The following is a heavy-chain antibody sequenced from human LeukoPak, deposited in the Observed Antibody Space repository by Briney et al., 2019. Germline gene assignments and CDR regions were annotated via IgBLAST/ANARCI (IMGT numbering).Heavy chain of an antibody. CDR2: IYYSGNT. CDR3: TRWNRSLNWFDP. CDR1: GGSISSSNYY. V-gene: IGHV4-39*01. Sequence: SETLSLTCTVSGGSISSSNYYWGWIRQPPGKGLEWIGSIYYSGNTYYNPSLKSRVTISVDTSKTQFSLKLSSVTATETAVYHCTRWNRSLNWFDPWGQGTLVTVSS. J-gene: IGHJ5*02. D-gene: IGHD1-14*01.